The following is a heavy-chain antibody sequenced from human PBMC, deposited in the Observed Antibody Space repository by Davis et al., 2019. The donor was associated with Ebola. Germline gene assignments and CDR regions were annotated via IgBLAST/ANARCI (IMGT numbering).Heavy chain of an antibody. V-gene: IGHV1-2*02. CDR3: ARGTWSVAVNGMDV. Sequence: ASVKVSCKASGYTFTGYYMHWVRQAPGQGLEWMGWINPNSGGTNYAQKFQGRVTMTRDTSISTAYMELSRLRSDDTAVYYCARGTWSVAVNGMDVWGQGTTVTVSS. CDR1: GYTFTGYY. CDR2: INPNSGGT. J-gene: IGHJ6*02. D-gene: IGHD6-19*01.